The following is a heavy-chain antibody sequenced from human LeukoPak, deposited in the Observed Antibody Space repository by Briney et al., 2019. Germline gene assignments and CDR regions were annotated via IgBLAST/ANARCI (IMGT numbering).Heavy chain of an antibody. Sequence: ASVKVSCKVSGYTLTELSMHWVRQAPGKGLEWMGGFDPEDGETVYAQKFQGRVTMTEDTSTDTAYMELSSLRSEDTAVYYCATRGYDYVWGSYRSQHYFDYWGQGTLVTVSS. V-gene: IGHV1-24*01. D-gene: IGHD3-16*02. CDR3: ATRGYDYVWGSYRSQHYFDY. CDR1: GYTLTELS. CDR2: FDPEDGET. J-gene: IGHJ4*02.